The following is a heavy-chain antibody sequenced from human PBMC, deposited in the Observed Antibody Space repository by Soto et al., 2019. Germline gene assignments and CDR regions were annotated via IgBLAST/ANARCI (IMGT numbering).Heavy chain of an antibody. V-gene: IGHV3-15*07. Sequence: EVKLVESGGGLVKPGGSLRLSCAASDFTITNAWMSWVRQAPGKGLEWVGRIKTKAEGGATDYAAPPKGRFPISRDDSRNTLSLQMNSLRTEDTALYNCTTGAVEGVWGQGATVTVSS. CDR2: IKTKAEGGAT. J-gene: IGHJ6*02. D-gene: IGHD2-15*01. CDR1: DFTITNAW. CDR3: TTGAVEGV.